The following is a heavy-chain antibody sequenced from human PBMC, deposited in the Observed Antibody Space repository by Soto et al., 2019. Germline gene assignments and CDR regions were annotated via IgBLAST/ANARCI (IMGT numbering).Heavy chain of an antibody. CDR3: AMEAVGQQLTSPPDY. CDR2: IIPIFGTA. CDR1: GGTFSSYA. V-gene: IGHV1-69*01. J-gene: IGHJ4*02. Sequence: QVQLVQSGAEVKKPGSSVKVSCKASGGTFSSYAISWVRQAPGQGLEWMGGIIPIFGTANYAQKFQGRVTITADESTSTAYMELSSLRSEDTAVYYCAMEAVGQQLTSPPDYWCQGALVTVSS. D-gene: IGHD6-13*01.